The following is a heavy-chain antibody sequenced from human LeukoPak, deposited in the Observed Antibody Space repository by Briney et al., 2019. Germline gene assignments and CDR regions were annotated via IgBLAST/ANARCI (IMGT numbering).Heavy chain of an antibody. CDR1: GGSLCGYY. Sequence: SETLSLTCAVYGGSLCGYYWSWIRQPPGKGLEWIGEINHSGSTNYNPSLRSRVTISVDTSKNQFSLKLSSVTAADTAVYYCARWGESRYFNYWGQGTLVTVSS. CDR2: INHSGST. V-gene: IGHV4-34*01. CDR3: ARWGESRYFNY. J-gene: IGHJ4*02. D-gene: IGHD3-16*01.